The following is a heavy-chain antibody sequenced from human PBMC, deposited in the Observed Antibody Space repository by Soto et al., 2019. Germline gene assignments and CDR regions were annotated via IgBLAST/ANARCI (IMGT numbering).Heavy chain of an antibody. CDR2: INHSGST. CDR1: GGSFSGYY. J-gene: IGHJ6*02. V-gene: IGHV4-34*01. D-gene: IGHD3-22*01. CDR3: ARGGRYYDSSGYYYTRPSGMDV. Sequence: QVQLQQWGAGLLKPSETLSLTCAVYGGSFSGYYWSWIRQPPGKGLEWIGEINHSGSTNYNPSLKSRVTISVDTSKNQFSLKLSSVTAADTAVYYCARGGRYYDSSGYYYTRPSGMDVWGQGPTVTVSS.